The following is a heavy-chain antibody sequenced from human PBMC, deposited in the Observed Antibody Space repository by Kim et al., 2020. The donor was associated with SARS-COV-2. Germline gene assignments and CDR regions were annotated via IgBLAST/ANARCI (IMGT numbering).Heavy chain of an antibody. J-gene: IGHJ5*02. CDR1: GYTFTSYA. D-gene: IGHD2-15*01. CDR3: AREYVVVVAALGGFDP. V-gene: IGHV7-4-1*02. CDR2: INTNTGNP. Sequence: ASVKVSCKASGYTFTSYAMNWVRQAPGQGLEWMGWINTNTGNPTYAQCFTGRFVFSLDTSVSTAYLQISSLKAEDTAVYYCAREYVVVVAALGGFDPWGQGTLVTVSS.